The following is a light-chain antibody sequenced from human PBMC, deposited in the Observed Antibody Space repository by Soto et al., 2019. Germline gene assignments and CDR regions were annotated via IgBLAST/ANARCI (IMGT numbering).Light chain of an antibody. CDR1: QVIKND. J-gene: IGKJ1*01. V-gene: IGKV1-39*01. Sequence: IQMTQSPSSLSASVGERVTITCRASQVIKNDLSWYQQRPGRDPKLLIYVASNLQSGVPSRFSGSRSGPDFTLTISSLQPEDFATYYCQQSYSSPPTFGQGTKVDIK. CDR2: VAS. CDR3: QQSYSSPPT.